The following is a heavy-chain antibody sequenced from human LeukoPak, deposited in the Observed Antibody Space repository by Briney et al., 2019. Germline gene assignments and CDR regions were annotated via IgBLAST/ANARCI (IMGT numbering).Heavy chain of an antibody. V-gene: IGHV4-31*03. CDR1: GGSISSGDYS. J-gene: IGHJ5*02. CDR3: ARSPVEMSRINWFDP. Sequence: SETLSLTCTVSGGSISSGDYSWSWIRQQPGKGLEWIGYISYSGSTYYKPSLKSRVTMSVDTSKNQFSLKLISVTAADTAVYYCARSPVEMSRINWFDPWGQGTLVTVSS. D-gene: IGHD5-24*01. CDR2: ISYSGST.